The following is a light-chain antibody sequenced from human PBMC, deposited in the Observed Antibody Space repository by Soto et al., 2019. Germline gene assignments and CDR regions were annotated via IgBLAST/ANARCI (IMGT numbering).Light chain of an antibody. CDR1: QNIRSNY. J-gene: IGKJ1*01. CDR3: QQYHSPPLT. CDR2: GAV. V-gene: IGKV3-20*01. Sequence: EIVLTQSPGTLSLSPGQRATLSSRASQNIRSNYVAWFQQTPGQAPRLLIYGAVNKASGIPDRFSGSGSGTEFTLTISSLEPEDFVVYYCQQYHSPPLTFGQGTKVEIK.